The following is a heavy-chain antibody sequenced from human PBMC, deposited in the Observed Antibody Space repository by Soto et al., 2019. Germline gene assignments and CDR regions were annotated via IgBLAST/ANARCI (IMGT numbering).Heavy chain of an antibody. D-gene: IGHD3-16*01. CDR1: GYTFTSYG. Sequence: QVQLVQSGAEVKKPGASVKVSCKASGYTFTSYGISWVRQTPGPGLEWMGWISAYSANTNYALKLQGSVTMTTNTSTSTAYMELRSMSSDDTAVYYCARQIRGEAGNNWFAPWGHGTLVAVSS. V-gene: IGHV1-18*01. J-gene: IGHJ5*02. CDR3: ARQIRGEAGNNWFAP. CDR2: ISAYSANT.